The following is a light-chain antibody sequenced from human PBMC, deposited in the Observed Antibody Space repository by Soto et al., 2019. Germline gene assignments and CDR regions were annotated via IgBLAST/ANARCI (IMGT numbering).Light chain of an antibody. V-gene: IGKV1-33*01. CDR2: DAS. CDR1: QDITNY. CDR3: QQYADRPLT. Sequence: DIQMTQYPSSLSASVGDRVTVTCQASQDITNYLSWDQQKPVKAPKLLIYDASNLEIGVPSRFSGRRSGTAFSLTINELPPEAFATYFCQQYADRPLTFGGGTKVEVK. J-gene: IGKJ4*01.